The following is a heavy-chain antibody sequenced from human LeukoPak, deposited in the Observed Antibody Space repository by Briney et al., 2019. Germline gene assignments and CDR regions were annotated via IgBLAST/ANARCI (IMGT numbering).Heavy chain of an antibody. D-gene: IGHD3-10*01. CDR2: ISSSSSTI. Sequence: GGSLRLSCAASGFTFNSYSMNWVRQAPGKGLEWVSYISSSSSTIYYADSVKGRFTISRDNAKNSLYLQMNSLRAEDTAVYYCARGFYGSGSYLFDYWGQGTLVTVSS. CDR3: ARGFYGSGSYLFDY. CDR1: GFTFNSYS. V-gene: IGHV3-48*04. J-gene: IGHJ4*02.